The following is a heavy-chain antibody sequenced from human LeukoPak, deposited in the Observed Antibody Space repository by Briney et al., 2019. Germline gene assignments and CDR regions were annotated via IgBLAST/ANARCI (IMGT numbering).Heavy chain of an antibody. CDR2: ISYDGSNK. V-gene: IGHV3-30*04. CDR3: AKKFPLPSSQLVGGFDY. CDR1: GFTFSSYA. D-gene: IGHD6-13*01. Sequence: PGGSLRLSCAASGFTFSSYAMHWARQAPGKGLEWVAVISYDGSNKYYADSVKGRFTISRDNSKNTLYLQMNSLRAEDTAVYYCAKKFPLPSSQLVGGFDYWGQGTLVTVSS. J-gene: IGHJ4*02.